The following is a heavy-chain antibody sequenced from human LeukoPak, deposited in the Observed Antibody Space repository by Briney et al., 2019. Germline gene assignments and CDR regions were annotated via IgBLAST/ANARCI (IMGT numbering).Heavy chain of an antibody. CDR1: GYTFTNFD. Sequence: ASVKVSCKASGYTFTNFDINWVRQAPGQGLEWMGRMNPVSGNAGSAQKFQGRVTLTRDTSISTAYMELSRLRSDDTAFYYCARAPMGAAALYWGQGTLVTVSS. D-gene: IGHD6-13*01. CDR2: MNPVSGNA. V-gene: IGHV1-8*01. CDR3: ARAPMGAAALY. J-gene: IGHJ4*02.